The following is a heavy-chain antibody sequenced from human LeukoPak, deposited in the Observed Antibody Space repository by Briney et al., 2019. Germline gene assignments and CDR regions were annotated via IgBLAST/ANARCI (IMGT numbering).Heavy chain of an antibody. Sequence: SVKVSCKASGDTFSNHPISWVRQAPGQGLEWMGGIIPSFRTTNYAQKFQGRVTISTDKSTSTAYMELSSLRSEDTAVYYCARALAPGGYSYGADYYYGMDVWGQGTTVTVSS. CDR2: IIPSFRTT. J-gene: IGHJ6*02. V-gene: IGHV1-69*05. CDR1: GDTFSNHP. CDR3: ARALAPGGYSYGADYYYGMDV. D-gene: IGHD5-18*01.